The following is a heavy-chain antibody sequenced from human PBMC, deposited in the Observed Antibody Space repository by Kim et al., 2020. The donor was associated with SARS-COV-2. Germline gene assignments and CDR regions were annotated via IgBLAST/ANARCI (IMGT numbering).Heavy chain of an antibody. CDR1: EFDFSRYW. CDR3: VRLHAGSWCFDS. Sequence: GESLKISCKGVEFDFSRYWIAWVRQMPGKGLEWMGITYPGSSETHYRPSLGGQVTISADASVNTAFLHWNSLQVSDSAMYYCVRLHAGSWCFDSWGQGTQVTVSS. J-gene: IGHJ4*02. D-gene: IGHD6-13*01. CDR2: TYPGSSET. V-gene: IGHV5-51*01.